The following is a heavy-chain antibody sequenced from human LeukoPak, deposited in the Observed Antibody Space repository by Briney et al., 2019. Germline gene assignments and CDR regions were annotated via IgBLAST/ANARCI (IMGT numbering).Heavy chain of an antibody. Sequence: PGGSLRLSCAASGFTVISNYMSWVRQAPGKGLEWVPVIYSGGSTYYADSVKGRFTISRDNSKNTLHLQMNSLRAEDTAVYYCARDAGYNYFDYWGQGTLVTVSS. J-gene: IGHJ4*02. D-gene: IGHD5-24*01. CDR3: ARDAGYNYFDY. CDR1: GFTVISNY. CDR2: IYSGGST. V-gene: IGHV3-66*01.